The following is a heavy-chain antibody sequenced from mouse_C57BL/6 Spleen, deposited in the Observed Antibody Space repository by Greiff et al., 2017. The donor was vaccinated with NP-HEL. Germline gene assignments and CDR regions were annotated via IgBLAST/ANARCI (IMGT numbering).Heavy chain of an antibody. Sequence: EVKLMESGGGLVKPGGSLKLSCAASGFTFSSYAMSWVRQTPEKRLEWVATISDGGSYTYYPANVKGRFTISRDNAKNNLYLQMSHLKSEDTAMYYCARDLTTVVATDWYFDVWGTGTTVTVSS. D-gene: IGHD1-1*01. CDR1: GFTFSSYA. J-gene: IGHJ1*03. CDR3: ARDLTTVVATDWYFDV. V-gene: IGHV5-4*01. CDR2: ISDGGSYT.